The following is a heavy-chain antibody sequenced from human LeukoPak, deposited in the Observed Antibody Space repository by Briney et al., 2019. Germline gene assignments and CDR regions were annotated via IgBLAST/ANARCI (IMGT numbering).Heavy chain of an antibody. CDR2: ISYDGSNE. CDR3: AKDGTPLGSGYNYYYGMDV. J-gene: IGHJ6*02. CDR1: GFTFSNNA. V-gene: IGHV3-30-3*01. Sequence: GGSLRLSCAASGFTFSNNAMHWVRQAPGKGLEWVALISYDGSNEYYGDSVKGRFTISRDNSKNALYLQMSSLRAEDTAVYYCAKDGTPLGSGYNYYYGMDVWGQGTTVTVSS. D-gene: IGHD6-19*01.